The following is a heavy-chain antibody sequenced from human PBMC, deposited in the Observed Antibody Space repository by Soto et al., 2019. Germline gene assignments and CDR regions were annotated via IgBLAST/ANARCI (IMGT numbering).Heavy chain of an antibody. D-gene: IGHD5-12*01. J-gene: IGHJ5*02. Sequence: GGSLRLSRVASGFTFDDYTMHWVRQAPGKGLEWVSLISWDGGSTYYADSVKGRFTISRDNSKNSLYLQMNSLRTEDTALYYCAKSPIVATINGWFDPWGQGTLVTISS. CDR1: GFTFDDYT. V-gene: IGHV3-43*01. CDR2: ISWDGGST. CDR3: AKSPIVATINGWFDP.